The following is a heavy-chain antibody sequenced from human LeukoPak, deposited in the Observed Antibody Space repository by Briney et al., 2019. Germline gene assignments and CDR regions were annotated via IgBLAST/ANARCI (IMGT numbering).Heavy chain of an antibody. CDR1: GYSISSGYY. V-gene: IGHV4-38-2*02. CDR2: INRSGTT. D-gene: IGHD3-9*01. CDR3: ARRGDILTGYSLGY. J-gene: IGHJ4*02. Sequence: SETLSLTCTVSGYSISSGYYWGWIRQPPGKGLEWIGTINRSGTTYYNPSLKSRVTISVDTSKNQFSLKLSSVTAADTAVYYCARRGDILTGYSLGYWGQGTLVTVSS.